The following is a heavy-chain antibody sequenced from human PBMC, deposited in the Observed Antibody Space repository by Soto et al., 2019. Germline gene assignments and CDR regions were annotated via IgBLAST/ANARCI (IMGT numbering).Heavy chain of an antibody. J-gene: IGHJ4*02. CDR2: IYPGDSET. D-gene: IGHD1-26*01. V-gene: IGHV5-51*01. Sequence: PGESLKISCKGSGYNFTTFWIGWVRQMPGKGLEWMGIIYPGDSETKYSPDSVKGRFTISRDNSKNTLYLQMNSLRAEDTAIYYCVKEGKMGVEGFDFWGQGTLVTVSS. CDR1: GYNFTTFW. CDR3: VKEGKMGVEGFDF.